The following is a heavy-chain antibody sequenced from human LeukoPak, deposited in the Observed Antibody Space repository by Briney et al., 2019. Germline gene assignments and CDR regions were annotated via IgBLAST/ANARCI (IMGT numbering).Heavy chain of an antibody. Sequence: PSQTLSLTCTVSGGSISDGGYYWSWIRQPPGKGLGWIGDMYYSGSTNYNPSLKSRVTISVDTSKNQFSLKLSSVTAADTAVYYCARGTVFGVATNWFDPWGQGTLVTVSS. CDR1: GGSISDGGYY. V-gene: IGHV4-61*08. CDR2: MYYSGST. D-gene: IGHD3-3*01. J-gene: IGHJ5*02. CDR3: ARGTVFGVATNWFDP.